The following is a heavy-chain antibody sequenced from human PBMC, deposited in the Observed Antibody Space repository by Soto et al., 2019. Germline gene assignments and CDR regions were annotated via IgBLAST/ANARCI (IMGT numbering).Heavy chain of an antibody. CDR3: AHRVLRTVFGLVTTTAIYFDF. CDR2: IYCDDDK. CDR1: GFSLTTSGVG. J-gene: IGHJ4*02. D-gene: IGHD3-3*01. Sequence: QITLNESGPTVVRPTETLTLTCRFSGFSLTTSGVGVGWIRQSPGKAPEWLALIYCDDDKRYSASLKSRLTITKDTAKNQVVLTVTDLDPTDTATSYCAHRVLRTVFGLVTTTAIYFDFWGQGTPVAVSS. V-gene: IGHV2-5*02.